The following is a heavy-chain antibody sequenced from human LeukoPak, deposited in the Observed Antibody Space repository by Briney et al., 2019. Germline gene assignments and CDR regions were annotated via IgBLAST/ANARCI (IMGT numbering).Heavy chain of an antibody. J-gene: IGHJ4*02. V-gene: IGHV4-59*01. CDR2: IYYSGST. Sequence: SETLSLTCAVYGGSFSGYYWSWIRQPPGKGLEWIGYIYYSGSTNYNPSLKSRVTISVDTSKNQFSLKLSSVTAADTAVYYCARGYYYDSSGYYLWGQGTLVTVSS. CDR3: ARGYYYDSSGYYL. CDR1: GGSFSGYY. D-gene: IGHD3-22*01.